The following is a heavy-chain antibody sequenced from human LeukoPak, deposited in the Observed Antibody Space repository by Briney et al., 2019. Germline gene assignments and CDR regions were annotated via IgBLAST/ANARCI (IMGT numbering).Heavy chain of an antibody. J-gene: IGHJ4*02. CDR1: GFTFSSYE. Sequence: GGSLRLSCAASGFTFSSYEMNWVRQASGKGLEWVSYISSSGSTIYYADSVKGRFTISRDNAKNSLYLQMNSLRAEDTAVYYCAKSGYNRFDYWGQGTLVTVSS. D-gene: IGHD5-24*01. V-gene: IGHV3-48*03. CDR2: ISSSGSTI. CDR3: AKSGYNRFDY.